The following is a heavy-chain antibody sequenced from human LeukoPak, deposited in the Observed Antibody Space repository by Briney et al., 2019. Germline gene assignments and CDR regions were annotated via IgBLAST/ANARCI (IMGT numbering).Heavy chain of an antibody. CDR3: IRIRTGQHQYGMDV. V-gene: IGHV3-13*01. CDR1: GFTFSSYD. Sequence: PGGSLRLSCVASGFTFSSYDMHWVRQATGKGLEWVSAIDTVGNTYYDGSVRGRFTISRENAWDSLYLQMSSLRDGDTAVYYCIRIRTGQHQYGMDVWGQGTTVTVSS. CDR2: IDTVGNT. J-gene: IGHJ6*02. D-gene: IGHD7-27*01.